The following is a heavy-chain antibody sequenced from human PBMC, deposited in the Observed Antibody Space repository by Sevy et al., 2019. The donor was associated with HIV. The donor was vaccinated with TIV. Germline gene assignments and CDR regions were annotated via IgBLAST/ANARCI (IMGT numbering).Heavy chain of an antibody. CDR1: GFSLSGYG. CDR2: ISNSGVSI. J-gene: IGHJ4*02. V-gene: IGHV3-48*03. CDR3: ARDLPPSATTVAHFDY. Sequence: GGSLRLSCAASGFSLSGYGMHWVRQAPGKGLEWVSYISNSGVSIYYSDSVKGRFTISRDNARNSLYLQMKSLRAEDTAVYYCARDLPPSATTVAHFDYWGQGTLVTVSS. D-gene: IGHD4-17*01.